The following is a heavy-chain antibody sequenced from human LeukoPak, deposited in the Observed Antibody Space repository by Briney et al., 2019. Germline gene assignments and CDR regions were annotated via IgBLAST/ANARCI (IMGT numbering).Heavy chain of an antibody. CDR1: GYTFTGYY. V-gene: IGHV1-2*02. Sequence: ASVKVSCKASGYTFTGYYMSWVRQAPGQGLEWMGWINPNSGGTNYAQKFQGSVTMTRDTSTSTAYMELRSLRSDDTAVYYCARVMSLEYTGTATFDYWGQGTLVTVSS. J-gene: IGHJ4*02. D-gene: IGHD1-1*01. CDR3: ARVMSLEYTGTATFDY. CDR2: INPNSGGT.